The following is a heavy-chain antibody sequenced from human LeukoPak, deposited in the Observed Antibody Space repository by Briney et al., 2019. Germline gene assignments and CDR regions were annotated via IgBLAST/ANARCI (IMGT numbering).Heavy chain of an antibody. J-gene: IGHJ4*02. CDR1: GFTFSSYA. Sequence: GGSLRLSCAASGFTFSSYAMHWVRQAPGKGLEWVAVISYDGSNKYYADSVKGRFTISRDNSKNTLYLQMNSLRAEDTAVYYCASRYGMGPFDYWGQGTLVTVSS. V-gene: IGHV3-30*01. CDR2: ISYDGSNK. D-gene: IGHD4-17*01. CDR3: ASRYGMGPFDY.